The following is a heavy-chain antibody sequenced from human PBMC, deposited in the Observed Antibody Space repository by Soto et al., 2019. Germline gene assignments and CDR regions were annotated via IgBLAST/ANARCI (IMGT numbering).Heavy chain of an antibody. D-gene: IGHD3-22*01. CDR1: GFTFSNAW. V-gene: IGHV3-15*07. J-gene: IGHJ4*02. CDR3: TTGPNQIVVVNNFDY. Sequence: GGSLRLSCAASGFTFSNAWMNWVRQAPGKGLGWVGRIKSKTDGGTTDYAAPVKGRFTISRDDSKNTLYLQMNSLKTEDTAVYYCTTGPNQIVVVNNFDYWGQGTLVTVSS. CDR2: IKSKTDGGTT.